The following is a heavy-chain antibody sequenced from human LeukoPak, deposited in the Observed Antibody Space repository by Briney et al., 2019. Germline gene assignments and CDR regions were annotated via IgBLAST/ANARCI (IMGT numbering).Heavy chain of an antibody. D-gene: IGHD5-18*01. CDR1: GFTFSSYW. CDR2: IKQDGSEK. Sequence: PGGSLRLSCAASGFTFSSYWMSWVRQAPGKGLEWVANIKQDGSEKYYVDSVKGRFTISRDNAKNSLYLQMNSLRAEDTAVYYCARGSYGPRYNWFDPWGQGTLVTVSS. CDR3: ARGSYGPRYNWFDP. J-gene: IGHJ5*02. V-gene: IGHV3-7*01.